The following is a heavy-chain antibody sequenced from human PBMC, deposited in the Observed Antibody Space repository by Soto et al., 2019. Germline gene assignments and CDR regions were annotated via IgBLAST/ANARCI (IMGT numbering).Heavy chain of an antibody. CDR2: INAGNGNT. J-gene: IGHJ4*02. CDR3: ARGSGYYYWDDY. V-gene: IGHV1-3*01. Sequence: ASVKVSCKACGDTFTSYAMHWVRQAPGQRLEWMGWINAGNGNTKYSQKFQGRVTITRDTSASTAYMELSSLRSEDTAVYYCARGSGYYYWDDYWGQGTLVTVSS. CDR1: GDTFTSYA. D-gene: IGHD3-22*01.